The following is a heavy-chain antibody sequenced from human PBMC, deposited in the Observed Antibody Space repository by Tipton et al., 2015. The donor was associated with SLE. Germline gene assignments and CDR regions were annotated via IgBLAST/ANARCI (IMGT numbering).Heavy chain of an antibody. J-gene: IGHJ4*02. CDR3: AVTYIYCSSTSCFFDS. D-gene: IGHD2-2*01. CDR2: IYTGGSI. Sequence: SLRLSCAASGFSFSNYAMSWVRQAPGKGLEWVSVIYTGGSIEYADSVKGRFTISRDNSKNTLYLQMNSLRAEDTAVYYCAVTYIYCSSTSCFFDSWGQGALVTVSS. V-gene: IGHV3-23*03. CDR1: GFSFSNYA.